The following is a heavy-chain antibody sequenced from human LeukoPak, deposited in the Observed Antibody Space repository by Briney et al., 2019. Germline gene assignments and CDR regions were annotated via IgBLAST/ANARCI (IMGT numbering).Heavy chain of an antibody. J-gene: IGHJ3*02. CDR2: ISGSGDRT. Sequence: GGSLRLSCGTSGFTFSSYAMSWVRQAPGKGLEWVSAISGSGDRTYYADSVKGRFTISRDNSKNTLYLQMNSLRAEDTAVYYCGSEDNPSSDDAFDIWGQGTMVTVSS. V-gene: IGHV3-23*01. CDR3: GSEDNPSSDDAFDI. CDR1: GFTFSSYA. D-gene: IGHD1-14*01.